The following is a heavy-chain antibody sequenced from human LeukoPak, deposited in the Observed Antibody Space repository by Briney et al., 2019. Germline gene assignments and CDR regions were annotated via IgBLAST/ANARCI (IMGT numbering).Heavy chain of an antibody. Sequence: GGSLRLSCAASGFTFSSYEMNWVRQAPGKGLEWVSYISSSGSTIYYADSVKGRFTISRDNAKNSLYLQMNSLRAEDTAVYYCARFPRAYITMVRGNGYWGQGTLVTVSS. CDR2: ISSSGSTI. V-gene: IGHV3-48*03. J-gene: IGHJ4*02. D-gene: IGHD3-10*01. CDR1: GFTFSSYE. CDR3: ARFPRAYITMVRGNGY.